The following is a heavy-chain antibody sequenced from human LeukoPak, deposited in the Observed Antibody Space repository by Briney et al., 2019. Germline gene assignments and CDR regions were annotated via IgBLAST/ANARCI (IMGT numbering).Heavy chain of an antibody. CDR3: ARAATPLYYYYYMDV. V-gene: IGHV3-30*03. CDR2: ISYDGSNK. D-gene: IGHD1-26*01. CDR1: AFTVSSNY. Sequence: GGSLRLSCAASAFTVSSNYMSWVRQAPGKGLEWVAVISYDGSNKYYADSVKGRFTISRDNSKNTLYLQMNSLRAEDTAVYYCARAATPLYYYYYMDVWGKGPTVIVS. J-gene: IGHJ6*03.